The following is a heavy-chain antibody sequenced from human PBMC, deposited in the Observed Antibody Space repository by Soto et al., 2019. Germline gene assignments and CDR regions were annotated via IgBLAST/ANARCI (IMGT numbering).Heavy chain of an antibody. CDR3: AHRPGVDYDFWSGYYKEYYFDY. Sequence: QITLKESGPTLVKHTQTLTLTCTFSGFSLSTSGVGVGWIRQPPGKALEWLALIYWDDDKRYSPSLKSRLTITKDTSKNQVVLTMTNMDPVDTATYYCAHRPGVDYDFWSGYYKEYYFDYWGQGTLVTVSS. V-gene: IGHV2-5*02. CDR1: GFSLSTSGVG. D-gene: IGHD3-3*01. CDR2: IYWDDDK. J-gene: IGHJ4*02.